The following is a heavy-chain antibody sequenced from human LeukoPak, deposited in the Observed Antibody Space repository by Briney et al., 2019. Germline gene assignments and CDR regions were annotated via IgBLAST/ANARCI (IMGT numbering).Heavy chain of an antibody. Sequence: ASVTVSWKPSGGTLSSYAVNWVRQAPGQGLEWVGRIIPIFAKVNYAQNFQGRVTITADKTTNTAYMELSSLRFEDTAFYYCARADSSGYSLDENFDYWGQGTLVTVSS. CDR1: GGTLSSYA. V-gene: IGHV1-69*04. CDR2: IIPIFAKV. J-gene: IGHJ4*02. D-gene: IGHD3-22*01. CDR3: ARADSSGYSLDENFDY.